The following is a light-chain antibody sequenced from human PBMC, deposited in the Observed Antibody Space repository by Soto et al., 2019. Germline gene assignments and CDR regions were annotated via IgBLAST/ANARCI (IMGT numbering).Light chain of an antibody. J-gene: IGKJ3*01. Sequence: EIVMTQSPATLSVSPGERATLSCRASQSVSSNLAGYQQKPAQAPRLLIYGASTRATGIPARFSGSGSGTEFTLTISSLQSEDFAVYYCQQYNNWPPFTFGPGTKVDIK. CDR3: QQYNNWPPFT. V-gene: IGKV3-15*01. CDR1: QSVSSN. CDR2: GAS.